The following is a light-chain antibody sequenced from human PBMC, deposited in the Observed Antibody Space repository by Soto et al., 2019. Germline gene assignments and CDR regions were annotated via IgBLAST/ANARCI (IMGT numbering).Light chain of an antibody. V-gene: IGKV3-20*01. CDR1: QSVISTY. J-gene: IGKJ5*01. Sequence: IVLKQSPGTLSLSPGERATLSCRASQSVISTYLAWYQQKPGQAPRLLIYGASSRATGIPDRFSGSGSGTDFTLTISSLQPEDFATYYCQQASSFPPTFGQGTRLE. CDR3: QQASSFPPT. CDR2: GAS.